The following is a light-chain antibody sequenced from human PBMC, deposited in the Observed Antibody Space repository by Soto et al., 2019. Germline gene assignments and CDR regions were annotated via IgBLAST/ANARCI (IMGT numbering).Light chain of an antibody. J-gene: IGLJ1*01. CDR2: DVS. Sequence: QSVLTQPRSVSGSPGQSVTISCTGTSSDVGGYNYVSWYQQHPGKAPKLMIYDVSKRPSGVLDRFSGSKSGNTASLTISGLQAEDEADYYCCSYAGSYVFGTGTKVTVL. CDR1: SSDVGGYNY. V-gene: IGLV2-11*01. CDR3: CSYAGSYV.